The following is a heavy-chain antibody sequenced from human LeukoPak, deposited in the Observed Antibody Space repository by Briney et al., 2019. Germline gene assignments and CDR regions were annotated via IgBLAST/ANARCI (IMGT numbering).Heavy chain of an antibody. CDR3: ARQLTDAFDI. Sequence: PSETLSLTCTVSGGSISSGGYYWSWIRQHPGKGLEWIGYIYYSGSTYYNPSLKSRVTISVDTSKNQFSLKLSSVTAADTAVCYCARQLTDAFDIWGQGTMVTVSS. J-gene: IGHJ3*02. V-gene: IGHV4-31*03. D-gene: IGHD3-10*01. CDR1: GGSISSGGYY. CDR2: IYYSGST.